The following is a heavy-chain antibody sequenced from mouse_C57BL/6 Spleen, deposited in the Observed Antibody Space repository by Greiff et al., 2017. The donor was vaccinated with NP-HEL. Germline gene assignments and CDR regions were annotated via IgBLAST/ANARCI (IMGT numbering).Heavy chain of an antibody. J-gene: IGHJ2*01. CDR3: TKIYYGYVFDY. V-gene: IGHV6-3*01. CDR1: GFTFSNYW. D-gene: IGHD2-2*01. CDR2: IRLKSDNYAT. Sequence: EVKVEESGGGLVQPGGSMKLSCVASGFTFSNYWMNWVRQSPEKGLEWVAQIRLKSDNYATHYAESVKGRFTISRDDSKSSVYLQMNNLRAEDTGIYYCTKIYYGYVFDYWGQGTTLTVSS.